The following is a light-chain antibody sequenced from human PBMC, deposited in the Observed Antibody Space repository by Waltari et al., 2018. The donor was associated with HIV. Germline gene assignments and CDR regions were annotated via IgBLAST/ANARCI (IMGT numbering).Light chain of an antibody. CDR1: QSISNW. V-gene: IGKV1-5*01. CDR2: GAS. Sequence: DIQMTQAPSTLSASIGDRVTITCRASQSISNWLAWYQQKPGKAPKLLLYGASSRATGIPARFSGSGSGTDFTLTISSLEPGDFGVYYCHQRSNWPITFGQGTRLEIK. CDR3: HQRSNWPIT. J-gene: IGKJ5*01.